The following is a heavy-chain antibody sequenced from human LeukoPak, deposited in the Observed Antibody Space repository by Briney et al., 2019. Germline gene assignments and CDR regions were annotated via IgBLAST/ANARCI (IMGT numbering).Heavy chain of an antibody. J-gene: IGHJ5*02. D-gene: IGHD3-10*01. Sequence: PGGSLRLSCAASGFTFSSYSMNWVRQAPGKGLEWVSSISSSSSYIYYADSVKGRFTTSRDNAKNSLYLQMNSLRAEDTAVYYCARDLLVRGNLWGQGTLVTVSS. CDR1: GFTFSSYS. CDR2: ISSSSSYI. CDR3: ARDLLVRGNL. V-gene: IGHV3-21*01.